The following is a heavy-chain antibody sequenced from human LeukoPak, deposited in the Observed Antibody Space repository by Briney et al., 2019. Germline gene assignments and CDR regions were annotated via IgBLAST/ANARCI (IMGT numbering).Heavy chain of an antibody. CDR3: VRDGSFDY. D-gene: IGHD5-12*01. CDR2: INPNSGDT. CDR1: GYTFIAYY. Sequence: GASVKVSCKASGYTFIAYYMHWVRQAPGQGLERMGWINPNSGDTNYAQKFQGRVTMTRDTSISTAYMELSRLRSDDTAVYYCVRDGSFDYWGQGTLVTVSS. V-gene: IGHV1-2*02. J-gene: IGHJ4*02.